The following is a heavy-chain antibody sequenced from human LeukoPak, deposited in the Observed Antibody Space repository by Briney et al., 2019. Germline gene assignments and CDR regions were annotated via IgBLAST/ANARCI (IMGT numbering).Heavy chain of an antibody. CDR3: ARGRYCSGGSCYSTYYYYYMDV. V-gene: IGHV4-4*07. CDR1: GGSISSYY. CDR2: IYTSGST. J-gene: IGHJ6*03. D-gene: IGHD2-15*01. Sequence: KPSETLSLTCTVSGGSISSYYWSWIRQPAGKGLEWIGRIYTSGSTNYNPSLKSRVTMSVDTSKNQFSLKLSSVTAADTAVYYCARGRYCSGGSCYSTYYYYYMDVWGKGTTVTVSS.